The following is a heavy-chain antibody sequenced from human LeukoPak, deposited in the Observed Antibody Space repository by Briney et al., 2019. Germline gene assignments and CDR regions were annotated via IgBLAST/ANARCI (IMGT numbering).Heavy chain of an antibody. CDR3: ARNRVWFDP. CDR2: IKQDGSEK. Sequence: GGSLRLSCAASGFTFSDYYMSWVRQAPGKGLEWVANIKQDGSEKYYVDSVKGRFTISRDNAKNSLYLQMNSLRAEDTAVYYCARNRVWFDPWGQGTLVTVSS. CDR1: GFTFSDYY. J-gene: IGHJ5*02. V-gene: IGHV3-7*01. D-gene: IGHD3-10*01.